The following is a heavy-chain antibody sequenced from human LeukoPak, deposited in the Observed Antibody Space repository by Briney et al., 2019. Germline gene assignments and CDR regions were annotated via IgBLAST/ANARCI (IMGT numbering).Heavy chain of an antibody. Sequence: SETLSLTCTVSGGSISSSFYYWGWIRQPPGKGLEWIGSIYYSGSTYYNPSLKSRVTISVDTSKNQFSLKLSSVTAADTAVYYCARDAYDYVWGQTFDYWGQGTLVTVSS. D-gene: IGHD3-16*01. CDR1: GGSISSSFYY. CDR2: IYYSGST. CDR3: ARDAYDYVWGQTFDY. V-gene: IGHV4-39*07. J-gene: IGHJ4*02.